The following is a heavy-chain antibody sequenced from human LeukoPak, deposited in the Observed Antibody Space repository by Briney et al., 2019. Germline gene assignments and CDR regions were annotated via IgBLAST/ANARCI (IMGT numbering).Heavy chain of an antibody. CDR2: TNHSGST. CDR3: ARLVATMWGPYYYYYMDV. D-gene: IGHD5-12*01. J-gene: IGHJ6*03. Sequence: SETLSLTCAVYGGSFSGYYWSWIRQPPGKGLEWIGETNHSGSTNYNPSLKSRVTISVDTSKNQFSLKPSSVTAADTAVYYCARLVATMWGPYYYYYMDVWGKGTTVTVSS. CDR1: GGSFSGYY. V-gene: IGHV4-34*01.